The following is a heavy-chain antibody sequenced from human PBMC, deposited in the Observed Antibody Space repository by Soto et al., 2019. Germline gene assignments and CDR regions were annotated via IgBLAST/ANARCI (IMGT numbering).Heavy chain of an antibody. CDR2: ISAYNGNT. CDR1: GYTFTSYG. CDR3: ARVHCSSTSCYRGRKDY. D-gene: IGHD2-2*02. V-gene: IGHV1-18*04. Sequence: QVQLVQSGAEVKKPGASVKVSCKASGYTFTSYGISWVRQAPGQGLEWMGCISAYNGNTNYAQKLQGRVTMTTDTSTSTAYMELRSLRSDDTAVYYCARVHCSSTSCYRGRKDYWGQGTLVTVSS. J-gene: IGHJ4*02.